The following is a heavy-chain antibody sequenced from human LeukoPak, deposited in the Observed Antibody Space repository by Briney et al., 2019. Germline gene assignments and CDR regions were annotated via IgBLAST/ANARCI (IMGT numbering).Heavy chain of an antibody. D-gene: IGHD6-19*01. J-gene: IGHJ4*02. CDR2: IYSGGST. CDR3: AREAGGVAGPFDY. V-gene: IGHV3-53*04. Sequence: GGSLRLSCAASGFTVSSNYMSWVRQAPGKGLEWVSVIYSGGSTYYADSVKGRFTISRHNSKNTLYPQMNSLRAEDTAVYYCAREAGGVAGPFDYWGQGTLVTVSS. CDR1: GFTVSSNY.